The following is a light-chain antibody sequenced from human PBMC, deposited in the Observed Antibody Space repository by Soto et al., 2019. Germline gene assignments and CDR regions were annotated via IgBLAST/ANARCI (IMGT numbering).Light chain of an antibody. J-gene: IGKJ5*01. V-gene: IGKV4-1*01. Sequence: DIVMTQSPDSLAVSLGERATINCKSSQSLLYSSNNKNSLAWYQQKPGQAPKLLIYWASTRESGVPDRFSGSGSGTDFTLTISSLQAEDVAVYYCQQYYTTPITVGQGTRLEIK. CDR1: QSLLYSSNNKNS. CDR3: QQYYTTPIT. CDR2: WAS.